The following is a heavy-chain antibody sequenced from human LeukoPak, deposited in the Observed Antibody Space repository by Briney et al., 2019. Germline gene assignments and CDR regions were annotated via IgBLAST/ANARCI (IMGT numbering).Heavy chain of an antibody. CDR1: GFTFSSYG. J-gene: IGHJ3*02. V-gene: IGHV3-30*03. D-gene: IGHD3-22*01. Sequence: GGSPRLSCAASGFTFSSYGMHWVRQAPGKGLEWVAVISYDGSNKYYADSVKGRFTISRDNSKNTLYLQMNSLRAEDTAVYYCASKLYYYDSSGYYFRWDAFDIWGQGTMVTVSS. CDR2: ISYDGSNK. CDR3: ASKLYYYDSSGYYFRWDAFDI.